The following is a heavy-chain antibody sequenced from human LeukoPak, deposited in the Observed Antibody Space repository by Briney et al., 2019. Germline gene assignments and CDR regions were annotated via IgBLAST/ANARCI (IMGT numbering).Heavy chain of an antibody. CDR1: GGSISSSSYY. CDR2: IYYSGST. J-gene: IGHJ4*02. Sequence: SETLSLTCTVSGGSISSSSYYWGWIRQPPGKGLEWIGSIYYSGSTYYNPSLKSRVTISVDTSKNQFSLKLSSVTAADTAAYYCASLNMVRGVIPNTDYWGQGTLVTVSS. D-gene: IGHD3-10*01. CDR3: ASLNMVRGVIPNTDY. V-gene: IGHV4-39*01.